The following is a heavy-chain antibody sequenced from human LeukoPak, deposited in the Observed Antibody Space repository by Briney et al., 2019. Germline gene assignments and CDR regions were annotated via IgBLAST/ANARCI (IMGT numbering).Heavy chain of an antibody. CDR3: AKDSTMGGVDY. D-gene: IGHD3-10*01. CDR2: ISWNSGSI. J-gene: IGHJ4*02. V-gene: IGHV3-9*01. CDR1: GFTFDDYA. Sequence: GRSLRLSCAASGFTFDDYAMHWVRQAPGKGLEWVSGISWNSGSIGYADSVKGRFTISRDNAKNSLYLQMNSLRAEDTALYYRAKDSTMGGVDYWGQGTLVTVSS.